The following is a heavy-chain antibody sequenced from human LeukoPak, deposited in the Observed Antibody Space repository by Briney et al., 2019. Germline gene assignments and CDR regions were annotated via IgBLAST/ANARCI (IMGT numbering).Heavy chain of an antibody. V-gene: IGHV3-23*01. CDR3: VTGVVPAAPFDY. D-gene: IGHD2-2*01. CDR2: ISASGGST. Sequence: GGSLRLSCAASGFTFSSSAMSWVRQVPGKGLEWVSGISASGGSTYYADSVRGRFTISRDNSKNTLYVQMNSLRAEDTAVYYCVTGVVPAAPFDYWGQGTLVTVSS. J-gene: IGHJ4*02. CDR1: GFTFSSSA.